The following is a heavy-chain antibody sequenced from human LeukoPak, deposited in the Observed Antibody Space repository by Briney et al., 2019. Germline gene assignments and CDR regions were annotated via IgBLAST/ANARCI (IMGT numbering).Heavy chain of an antibody. V-gene: IGHV3-20*04. CDR1: GFTFDDYG. D-gene: IGHD4-17*01. CDR3: ARAQTYGDYRLLLDY. Sequence: GGSLRLSCAASGFTFDDYGMNWVRQAPGKGLEWVSGLNWDGGTTGHADSVKGRFTISRDNAKNSLYLQMNSLRAEDTALYYCARAQTYGDYRLLLDYWGQGTLVTVSS. CDR2: LNWDGGTT. J-gene: IGHJ4*02.